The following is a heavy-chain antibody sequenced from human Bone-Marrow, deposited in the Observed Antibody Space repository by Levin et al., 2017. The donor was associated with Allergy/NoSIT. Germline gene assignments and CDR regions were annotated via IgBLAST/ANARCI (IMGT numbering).Heavy chain of an antibody. CDR1: GYSFTDYW. J-gene: IGHJ5*02. CDR2: IYPGDSDT. CDR3: ARRGYSNEWFDP. D-gene: IGHD4-11*01. Sequence: KLGESLKISCKGSGYSFTDYWIGWVRQMPGKGLELMGIIYPGDSDTRYNPSFQGQVTISADKSISTAYLQWSSLKASDTAIYYCARRGYSNEWFDPWGQGTLVTVSS. V-gene: IGHV5-51*01.